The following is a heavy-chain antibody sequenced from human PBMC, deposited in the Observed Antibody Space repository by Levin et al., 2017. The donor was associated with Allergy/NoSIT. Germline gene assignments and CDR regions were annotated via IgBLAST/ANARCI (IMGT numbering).Heavy chain of an antibody. CDR2: IYYSGST. Sequence: KSSETLSLTCTVSGGSISSSSYYWGWIRQPPGKGLEWIGSIYYSGSTYYNPSLKSRVTISVDTSKNQFSLKLSSVTAADTAVYYCARHSGKRAGEWDFDYWGQGTLVTVSS. D-gene: IGHD7-27*01. CDR1: GGSISSSSYY. CDR3: ARHSGKRAGEWDFDY. J-gene: IGHJ4*02. V-gene: IGHV4-39*01.